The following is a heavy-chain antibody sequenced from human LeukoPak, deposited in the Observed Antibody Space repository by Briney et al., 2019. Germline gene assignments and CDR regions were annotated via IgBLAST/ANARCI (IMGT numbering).Heavy chain of an antibody. D-gene: IGHD3-22*01. V-gene: IGHV4-39*07. J-gene: IGHJ3*02. CDR1: GGSISSSSYY. CDR2: IYYSGST. Sequence: SETLSLTCTVSGGSISSSSYYWGWIRQPPGKGLEWIGSIYYSGSTYYNPSLKSRVTISVDTSKNQFSLKLSSVTAADTAVYYCARGPYYYDSMHAFDIWGQGTMVTVSS. CDR3: ARGPYYYDSMHAFDI.